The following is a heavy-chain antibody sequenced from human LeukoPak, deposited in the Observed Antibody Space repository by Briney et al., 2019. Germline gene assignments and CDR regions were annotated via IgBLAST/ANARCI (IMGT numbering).Heavy chain of an antibody. D-gene: IGHD3-10*01. V-gene: IGHV3-7*01. CDR3: ARDYRGVFDY. CDR2: MNQDGSEK. CDR1: GFTFSSSW. Sequence: GGSLGLSCAASGFTFSSSWMSWVRQAPGKGLEWVANMNQDGSEKYFVDSVKGRFTISRDNAKNSLYLQMNSLRAEDTAVYFCARDYRGVFDYWGQGTLVTVSS. J-gene: IGHJ4*02.